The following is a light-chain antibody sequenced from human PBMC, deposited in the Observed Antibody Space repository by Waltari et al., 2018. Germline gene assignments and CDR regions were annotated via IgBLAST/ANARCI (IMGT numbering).Light chain of an antibody. V-gene: IGLV3-10*01. CDR3: YSADSTGNSWV. J-gene: IGLJ3*02. CDR1: ALPTRY. CDR2: EDR. Sequence: SYELTQPPSVSVSPGQTARITCSGDALPTRYVYWYQQKSGQAPVLVIYEDRKRPSGIPEGFSGSKSGTMATLTISGAQVADEADYYCYSADSTGNSWVFGGGTKLTVL.